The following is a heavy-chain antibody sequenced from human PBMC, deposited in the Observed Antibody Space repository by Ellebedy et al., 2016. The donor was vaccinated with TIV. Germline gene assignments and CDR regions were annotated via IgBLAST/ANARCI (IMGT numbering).Heavy chain of an antibody. CDR2: IIPIFGTA. Sequence: SVKVSCXASGGTFSSYAISWVRQAPGQGLEWMGGIIPIFGTANYAQKFQGRVTITADESTSTAYMELSSLRSEDTAVYYCARAGTMIVVGDAFDIWGQGTMVTVSS. CDR3: ARAGTMIVVGDAFDI. J-gene: IGHJ3*02. CDR1: GGTFSSYA. V-gene: IGHV1-69*13. D-gene: IGHD3-22*01.